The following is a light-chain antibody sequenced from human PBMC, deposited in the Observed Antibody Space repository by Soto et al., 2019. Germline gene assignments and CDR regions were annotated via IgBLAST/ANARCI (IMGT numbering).Light chain of an antibody. CDR3: QLSYSTPPWT. V-gene: IGKV1-39*01. CDR2: AAS. CDR1: QSISSY. Sequence: DIQMTQSPSSLSASVGDRVTITCRASQSISSYLNWYQQKPGKAPKLLIYAASSLQSGVPSRFSGSGSGTDLTLTISSLQPEDFATYYCQLSYSTPPWTFGQGTKVEIK. J-gene: IGKJ1*01.